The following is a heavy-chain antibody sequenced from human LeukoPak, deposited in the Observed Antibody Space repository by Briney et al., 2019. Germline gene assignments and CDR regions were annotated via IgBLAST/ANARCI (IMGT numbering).Heavy chain of an antibody. CDR2: IKTDGSST. D-gene: IGHD3-10*01. CDR3: ARRFSGLDS. CDR1: GFTFSTYW. V-gene: IGHV3-74*01. J-gene: IGHJ4*02. Sequence: GGSLRLSCAASGFTFSTYWMNWVRQAPGKGLVWVSGIKTDGSSTSYADSVKGRFTISRDNAKNTLYLQMNSLRVEDTAEYYCARRFSGLDSWGQGTLVTVSS.